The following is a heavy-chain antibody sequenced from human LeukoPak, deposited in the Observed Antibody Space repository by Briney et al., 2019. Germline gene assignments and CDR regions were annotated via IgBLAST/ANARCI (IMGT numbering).Heavy chain of an antibody. V-gene: IGHV3-30*02. CDR3: GKDGTFGKLLPIDY. Sequence: GGSLRLSCAASGFTFSSYGMHWVRQAPGKGLEWVAFIRYDGSNKYYADSVKGRFTISRDNSKNTLYLQMNSLRAEDTAVYYCGKDGTFGKLLPIDYWGQGTLVTVSS. D-gene: IGHD3-10*01. J-gene: IGHJ4*02. CDR2: IRYDGSNK. CDR1: GFTFSSYG.